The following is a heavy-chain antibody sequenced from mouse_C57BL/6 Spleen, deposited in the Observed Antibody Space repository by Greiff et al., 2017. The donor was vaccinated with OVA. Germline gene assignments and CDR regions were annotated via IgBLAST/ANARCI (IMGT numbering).Heavy chain of an antibody. CDR3: ARATVVAPYAMDY. CDR2: IDPANGNT. CDR1: GFNIKNTY. D-gene: IGHD1-1*01. J-gene: IGHJ4*01. Sequence: EVMLVESVAELVRPGASVKLSCTASGFNIKNTYMHWVKQRPEQGLEWIGRIDPANGNTKYAPKFQGKATITADTSSNTAYLQLSSLTSEDTAIYYCARATVVAPYAMDYWGQGTSVTVSS. V-gene: IGHV14-3*01.